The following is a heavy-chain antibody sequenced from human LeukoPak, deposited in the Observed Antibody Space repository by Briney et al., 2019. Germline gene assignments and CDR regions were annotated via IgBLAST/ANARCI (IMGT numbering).Heavy chain of an antibody. Sequence: SETPSLTCTVSGGSISSSSYYWGRIRQPPGKGLEWIGSIYYSGSTYYNPSLKSRVTISVDTSKNQFSLKLSSVTAADTAVYYCATDCSSTSCDTGYWGQGTLVTVSS. D-gene: IGHD2-2*01. CDR2: IYYSGST. V-gene: IGHV4-39*05. CDR1: GGSISSSSYY. CDR3: ATDCSSTSCDTGY. J-gene: IGHJ4*02.